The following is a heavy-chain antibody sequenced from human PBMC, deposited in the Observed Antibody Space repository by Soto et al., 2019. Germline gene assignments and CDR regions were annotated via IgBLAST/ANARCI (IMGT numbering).Heavy chain of an antibody. CDR3: ARVYDFWSGYGGGMDV. CDR1: GGTFSSYA. J-gene: IGHJ6*03. CDR2: IIPIFGTA. V-gene: IGHV1-69*13. Sequence: GASVKVSCKASGGTFSSYAISWVRQAPGQGLEWMGGIIPIFGTANYAQKFQGRVTITADESTSTAYMELSSLRSEDTAVYYCARVYDFWSGYGGGMDVWGKGTTVTVSS. D-gene: IGHD3-3*01.